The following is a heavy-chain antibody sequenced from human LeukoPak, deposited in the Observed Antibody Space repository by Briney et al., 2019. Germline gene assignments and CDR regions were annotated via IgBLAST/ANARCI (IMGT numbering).Heavy chain of an antibody. CDR1: GGSISSYY. J-gene: IGHJ4*02. Sequence: PSETLSLTCAVSGGSISSYYWSWIRQPPGKGLEWIGYIYYSGSTNYNPSLKSRVTISVDTSKNQFSLKLSSVTAADTAVYYCARGGGSGSYWGDFDYWGQGTLVTVSS. D-gene: IGHD3-10*01. V-gene: IGHV4-59*01. CDR2: IYYSGST. CDR3: ARGGGSGSYWGDFDY.